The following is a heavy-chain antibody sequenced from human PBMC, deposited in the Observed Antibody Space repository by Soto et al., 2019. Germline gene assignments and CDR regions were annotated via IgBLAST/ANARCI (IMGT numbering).Heavy chain of an antibody. CDR3: ARGQDIVVVPAAIKYYYGMDV. D-gene: IGHD2-2*01. J-gene: IGHJ6*02. CDR1: GGSINSYY. V-gene: IGHV4-59*01. CDR2: IYYSGST. Sequence: TSETLSLTCTVSGGSINSYYWSWIRQPPGKGLEWIGYIYYSGSTNYNPSLKSRVTISVDTSKNQFSLKLSSVTAADTAVYYCARGQDIVVVPAAIKYYYGMDVWGQGTTVTVSS.